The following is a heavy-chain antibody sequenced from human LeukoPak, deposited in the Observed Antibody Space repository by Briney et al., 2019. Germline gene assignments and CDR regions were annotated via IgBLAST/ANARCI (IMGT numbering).Heavy chain of an antibody. V-gene: IGHV1-69*01. D-gene: IGHD5-24*01. Sequence: ASVKVSCKASGGTFSSYAISWVRQAPGQGLEWMGGIIPIFGTANYAQKFQGRVTITADESTSTAYMELSSLRSEDTAMYYCARQPWGDGYNSFDSWGQGTLVTVSS. CDR3: ARQPWGDGYNSFDS. CDR2: IIPIFGTA. CDR1: GGTFSSYA. J-gene: IGHJ4*02.